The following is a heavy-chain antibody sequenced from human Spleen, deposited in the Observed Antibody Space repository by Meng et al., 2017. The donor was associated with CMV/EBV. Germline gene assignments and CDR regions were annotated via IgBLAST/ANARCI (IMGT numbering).Heavy chain of an antibody. D-gene: IGHD5-18*01. CDR2: ISGSD. V-gene: IGHV3-66*02. CDR3: AGLFHRGYSSY. Sequence: TWVRQPPGKGLEWVSRISGSDYYADSSRDILKNRLYLQMNSLRAEDTAVYYCAGLFHRGYSSYWGQGTLVTVSS. J-gene: IGHJ4*02.